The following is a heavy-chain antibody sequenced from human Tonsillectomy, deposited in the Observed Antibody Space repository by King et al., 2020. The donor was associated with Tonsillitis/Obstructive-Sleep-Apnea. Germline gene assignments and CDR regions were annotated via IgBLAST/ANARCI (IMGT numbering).Heavy chain of an antibody. CDR1: GGSFSGYY. Sequence: VQLQQWGAGLLKPSETLSLTCTVYGGSFSGYYWSWIRQPPGKGLEWIGEINHSGSTNYNPSLKSRVTISVDTSKNQFSLKLSSVTAADTAVYYCVAYYYYGMDVWGQGTTVTVSS. V-gene: IGHV4-34*01. J-gene: IGHJ6*02. CDR3: VAYYYYGMDV. CDR2: INHSGST.